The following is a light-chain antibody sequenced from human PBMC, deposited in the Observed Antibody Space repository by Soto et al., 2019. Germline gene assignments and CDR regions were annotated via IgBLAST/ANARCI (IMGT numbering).Light chain of an antibody. J-gene: IGLJ1*01. CDR2: DVS. V-gene: IGLV2-14*01. Sequence: QSVLAQPASVSGSPGQSITISCTGTSRDVDAYNYVSWYQQYPGKAPKLMIYDVSNRPSGVSNRFSGPKSGNTASLTISGLQAEDEADYYCGSYTTSSNYVFGTGTKVTVL. CDR1: SRDVDAYNY. CDR3: GSYTTSSNYV.